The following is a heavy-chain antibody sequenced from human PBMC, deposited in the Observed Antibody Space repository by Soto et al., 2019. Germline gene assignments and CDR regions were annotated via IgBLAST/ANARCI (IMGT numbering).Heavy chain of an antibody. CDR1: GYTFTSYY. Sequence: ASVKVSFKASGYTFTSYYMHWVRQAPGQGLEWMGIINPSGGSTSYTQKFQGRVTMTRDTSTSTVYMDLSSLRSEDTAVYYCARDPWDYDFWSGSTLHGMDVWGQGTTVTVSS. V-gene: IGHV1-46*01. CDR3: ARDPWDYDFWSGSTLHGMDV. D-gene: IGHD3-3*01. CDR2: INPSGGST. J-gene: IGHJ6*02.